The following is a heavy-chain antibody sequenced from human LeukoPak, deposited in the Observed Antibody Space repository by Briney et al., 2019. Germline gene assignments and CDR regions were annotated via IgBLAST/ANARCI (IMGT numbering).Heavy chain of an antibody. CDR2: IRNDGSNK. CDR3: AKIEVSATLDY. Sequence: PGGSLRLCCAASGVTFSTYGLRWVRQAPGKGLEWVGFIRNDGSNKYYADSVKGRFTIFRDNSRNTLSLQMNSLRVEDTAVYYCAKIEVSATLDYWGQGTLVTVSS. D-gene: IGHD5/OR15-5a*01. CDR1: GVTFSTYG. V-gene: IGHV3-30*02. J-gene: IGHJ4*02.